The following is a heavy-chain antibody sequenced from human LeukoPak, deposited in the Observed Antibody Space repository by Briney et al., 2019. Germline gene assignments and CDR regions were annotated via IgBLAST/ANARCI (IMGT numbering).Heavy chain of an antibody. D-gene: IGHD3-22*01. CDR1: GGSINSGNYY. J-gene: IGHJ5*02. CDR3: ARGLDSGFYQYKGFAP. Sequence: KSSQTLSLTCTVSGGSINSGNYYWNWIRQPAGQGLQWIGRIYSSGKTNYSPSLQRRVTISLGTSKNQFSLKLNSVTAADTAVYYCARGLDSGFYQYKGFAPWGQGTLVTVSS. CDR2: IYSSGKT. V-gene: IGHV4-61*02.